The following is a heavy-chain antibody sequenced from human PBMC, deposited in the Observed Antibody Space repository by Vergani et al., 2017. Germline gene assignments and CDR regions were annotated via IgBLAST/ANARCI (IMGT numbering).Heavy chain of an antibody. J-gene: IGHJ5*02. CDR1: EYSFSNYW. D-gene: IGHD1-1*01. V-gene: IGHV5-51*01. CDR3: ARHTTYTDP. Sequence: EVELVQSGPEMRKPGESLKISCKGSEYSFSNYWIGWVRQMPGKGLEWMGIIYPADSDTRYSPSFQGQVTISADKSISTAFLQWDSLKASDTALYYCARHTTYTDPWGQGTLVTVSS. CDR2: IYPADSDT.